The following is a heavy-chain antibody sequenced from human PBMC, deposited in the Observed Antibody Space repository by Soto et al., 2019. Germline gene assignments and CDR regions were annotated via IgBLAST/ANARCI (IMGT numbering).Heavy chain of an antibody. CDR1: GGTFSSYA. J-gene: IGHJ5*02. CDR2: IIPIFGTA. CDR3: ARESSLWFGESLFGFDP. Sequence: ASVKVSCKASGGTFSSYAISWVRQAPGQGLEWMGGIIPIFGTANYAQKFQGRVTITADESTSPAYMELSSLRSEDTAVYYCARESSLWFGESLFGFDPWGQGTRVNVS. D-gene: IGHD3-10*01. V-gene: IGHV1-69*13.